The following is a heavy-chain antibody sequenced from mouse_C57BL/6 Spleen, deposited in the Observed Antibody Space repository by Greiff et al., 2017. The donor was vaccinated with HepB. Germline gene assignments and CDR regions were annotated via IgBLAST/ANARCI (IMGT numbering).Heavy chain of an antibody. V-gene: IGHV5-17*01. D-gene: IGHD1-1*01. CDR3: SYGSSPYYFDY. CDR2: ISSGSSTI. J-gene: IGHJ2*01. Sequence: EVKVVESGGGLVKPGGSLKLSCAASGFTFSDYGMHWVRQAPEKGLEWVAYISSGSSTIYYADTVKGRFTISRDNAKNTLFLQMTSLRSEDTAMYYCSYGSSPYYFDYWGQGTTLTVSS. CDR1: GFTFSDYG.